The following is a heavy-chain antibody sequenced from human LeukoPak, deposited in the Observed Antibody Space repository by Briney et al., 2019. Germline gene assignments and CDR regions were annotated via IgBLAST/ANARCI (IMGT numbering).Heavy chain of an antibody. V-gene: IGHV1-18*01. J-gene: IGHJ4*02. CDR3: ARTLVKLELILIDY. CDR2: ISVYNGHT. CDR1: GYTFTSYG. Sequence: GASVKVSCKASGYTFTSYGISWVRQAPGQGLEWMGWISVYNGHTNYAQKFQGRVTMTTDTSTNTVYMELRSLRSDDTAVYYCARTLVKLELILIDYWGQGTLVTVSS. D-gene: IGHD1-7*01.